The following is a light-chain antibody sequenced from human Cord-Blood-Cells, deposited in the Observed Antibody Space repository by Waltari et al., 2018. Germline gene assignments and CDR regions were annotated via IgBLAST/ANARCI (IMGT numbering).Light chain of an antibody. V-gene: IGLV3-19*01. J-gene: IGLJ1*01. Sequence: SSELTQDPAVSVALGQTVRITCQGDSLRSYYASWYQQKPGQAPVLVIYGKNNRPSGPHDRFSGSSSGNTAALTITGARAEEEADYYWNTRDSIGNHYVFGTGNKVTGL. CDR1: SLRSYY. CDR2: GKN. CDR3: NTRDSIGNHYV.